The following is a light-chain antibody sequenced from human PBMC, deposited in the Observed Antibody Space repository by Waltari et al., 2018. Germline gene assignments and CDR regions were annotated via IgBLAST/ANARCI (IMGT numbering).Light chain of an antibody. CDR3: QQYNNYSGT. CDR1: QNINYW. J-gene: IGKJ1*01. Sequence: DIQMTQSPSTLSASVGDRVTTTCRASQNINYWLAWYQQKPGKAPKLLIYKASNLESGVPSRFSGSGSGTEFTLTISSLQPDDFATYYCQQYNNYSGTFGQGTKVEIK. CDR2: KAS. V-gene: IGKV1-5*03.